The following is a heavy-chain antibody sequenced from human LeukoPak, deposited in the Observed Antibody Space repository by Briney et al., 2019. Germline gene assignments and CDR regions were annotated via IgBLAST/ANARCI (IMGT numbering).Heavy chain of an antibody. D-gene: IGHD4-23*01. CDR1: GYRFSSFA. Sequence: GGSLRLSCVASGYRFSSFAMHWVRQAPGKGLEWVAMMSYEGSEKYYVESVKGRFTISRDNSRNTLYLKMNSLRVQDTAMYYCANSRGGGPGAPFDLWGRGTLVSVSS. CDR2: MSYEGSEK. V-gene: IGHV3-30*04. J-gene: IGHJ2*01. CDR3: ANSRGGGPGAPFDL.